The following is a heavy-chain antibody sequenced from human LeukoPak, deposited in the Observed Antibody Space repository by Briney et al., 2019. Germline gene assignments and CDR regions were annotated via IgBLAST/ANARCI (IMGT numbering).Heavy chain of an antibody. CDR1: GFTFSSYA. V-gene: IGHV3-23*01. CDR3: AKVARYCSSTSCYYFDY. D-gene: IGHD2-2*01. Sequence: GGSLRLSCAASGFTFSSYAMSWVRQAPGKGLEWVSAISGSGGSTYYADSVKGRFTISRDNSKNTLYLQMNSLRAEDTAVYYCAKVARYCSSTSCYYFDYWGQGTLVTASS. J-gene: IGHJ4*02. CDR2: ISGSGGST.